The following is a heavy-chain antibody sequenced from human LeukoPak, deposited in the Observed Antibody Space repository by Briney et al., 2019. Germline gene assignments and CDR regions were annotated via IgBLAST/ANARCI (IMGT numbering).Heavy chain of an antibody. CDR1: GGSISSSSYY. V-gene: IGHV4-39*01. Sequence: SETLSLTCTVSGGSISSSSYYWGWIRQPPGKGLEWIGSIYYSGSTYYNPSLKSRVTISVDTSKNQFSLKLSSVTAADTAVYYCARHMAAAVHDAFDIWGQGTMVTVSS. CDR3: ARHMAAAVHDAFDI. D-gene: IGHD6-13*01. CDR2: IYYSGST. J-gene: IGHJ3*02.